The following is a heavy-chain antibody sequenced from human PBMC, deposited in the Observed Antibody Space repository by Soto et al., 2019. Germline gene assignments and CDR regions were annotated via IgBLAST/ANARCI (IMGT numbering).Heavy chain of an antibody. Sequence: STYCMTWVRQPPGKGLDWVSVITGSGLHSYYADSVKGRFTISRDSSRNTLFLQMDSLRADDTAVYLCPKAKSSEFLLSFEEWGPGTLVKVYS. CDR2: ITGSGLHS. D-gene: IGHD3-10*01. CDR3: PKAKSSEFLLSFEE. V-gene: IGHV3-23*01. CDR1: STYC. J-gene: IGHJ4*01.